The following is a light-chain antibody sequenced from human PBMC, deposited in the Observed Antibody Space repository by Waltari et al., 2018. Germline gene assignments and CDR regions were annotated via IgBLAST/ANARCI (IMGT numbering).Light chain of an antibody. J-gene: IGKJ1*01. CDR2: AAS. V-gene: IGKV1-8*01. CDR3: QQYHDYPWT. CDR1: QGVSTY. Sequence: AIRMTQSPSSLSVSIGDRVTISCRASQGVSTYLAWYQQKPGKAPSLLIHAASTLQTGVPSRFSGSGTGTDFTLTITCLQSADFAIYFCQQYHDYPWTFGQGTKVEI.